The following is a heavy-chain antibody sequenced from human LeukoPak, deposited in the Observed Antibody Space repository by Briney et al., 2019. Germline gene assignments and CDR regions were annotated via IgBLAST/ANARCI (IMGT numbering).Heavy chain of an antibody. CDR1: GFTFSDSY. V-gene: IGHV3-11*04. D-gene: IGHD6-19*01. CDR2: ISNSGSSI. CDR3: AKDARRTFGLSSGLYRGSYYFDY. J-gene: IGHJ4*02. Sequence: PGGSLRLSCAASGFTFSDSYMTWIRQAPGKGLEWVSYISNSGSSIYYADSVKGRFTISGDNSKNTLYLQMNSLRAEDTAVYYCAKDARRTFGLSSGLYRGSYYFDYWGQGTLVTVSS.